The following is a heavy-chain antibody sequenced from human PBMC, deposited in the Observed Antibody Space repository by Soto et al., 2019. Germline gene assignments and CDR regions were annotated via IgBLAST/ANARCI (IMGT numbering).Heavy chain of an antibody. V-gene: IGHV1-18*01. Sequence: QVQLVQSGAEVKKPGASVKVSCKASGYTFTSYGISWVRQAPGQGLEWMGWISAYNGNTNYAQKLQGRVTMTTDTPTSTAYMELRSLRSDDTAVDYCARAFQDYGDYNWFEPWGQGTLVTVSS. CDR1: GYTFTSYG. D-gene: IGHD4-17*01. CDR2: ISAYNGNT. J-gene: IGHJ5*02. CDR3: ARAFQDYGDYNWFEP.